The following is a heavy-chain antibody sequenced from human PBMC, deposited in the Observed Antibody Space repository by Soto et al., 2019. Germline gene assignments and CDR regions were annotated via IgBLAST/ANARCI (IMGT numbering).Heavy chain of an antibody. CDR3: ARSPGAAAGMDNWFDP. V-gene: IGHV1-69*01. J-gene: IGHJ5*02. D-gene: IGHD2-8*01. CDR1: GGTFSSYA. Sequence: QVQLVQSGAEVKKPGSSVKVSCKASGGTFSSYAISWVRQAPGQGLEWMGGIIPIFGTANYAQKFQGRVTITADESTSTAYMALSSLRSEDTAVYYCARSPGAAAGMDNWFDPWGQGTLVTVSS. CDR2: IIPIFGTA.